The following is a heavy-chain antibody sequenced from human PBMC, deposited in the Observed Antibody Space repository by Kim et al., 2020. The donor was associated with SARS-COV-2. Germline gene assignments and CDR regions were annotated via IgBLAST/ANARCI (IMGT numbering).Heavy chain of an antibody. V-gene: IGHV1-3*01. J-gene: IGHJ4*02. D-gene: IGHD6-19*01. Sequence: NYSQKFQGRVTFTRDTSATTAYLELSSLRSEDTAVYYCAREYSSGWYVDYWGKGTLVAVSS. CDR3: AREYSSGWYVDY.